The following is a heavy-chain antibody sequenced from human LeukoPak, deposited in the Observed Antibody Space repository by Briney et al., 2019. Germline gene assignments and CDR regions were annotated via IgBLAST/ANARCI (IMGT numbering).Heavy chain of an antibody. D-gene: IGHD1-1*01. V-gene: IGHV4-4*09. CDR1: GGSFDSKY. Sequence: PSETLSLTCSVSGGSFDSKYWSWIRQPPGKGPEWIGYIYTSGSTNFNPSLRSRVAMSIDTSKNQFSLKVYSVTAADTAVYYCVNYIRNVHYYMDVWGKGTTVIVSS. CDR3: VNYIRNVHYYMDV. J-gene: IGHJ6*03. CDR2: IYTSGST.